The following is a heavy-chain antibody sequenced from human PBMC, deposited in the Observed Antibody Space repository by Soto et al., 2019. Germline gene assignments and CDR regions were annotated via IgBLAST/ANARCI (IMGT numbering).Heavy chain of an antibody. CDR3: ARERQLGISDY. J-gene: IGHJ4*02. CDR1: GGSISSSSYY. CDR2: IYYSGST. D-gene: IGHD6-6*01. V-gene: IGHV4-39*02. Sequence: SETLSLTCTVSGGSISSSSYYWGWIRQPPGKGLEWIGSIYYSGSTYYNPSLKSRVTISVDTSKNQFSLKLSSVTAADTAVYYCARERQLGISDYWGQGTLVTVSS.